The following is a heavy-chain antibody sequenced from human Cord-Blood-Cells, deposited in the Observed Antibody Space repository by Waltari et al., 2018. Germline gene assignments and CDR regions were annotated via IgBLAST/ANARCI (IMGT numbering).Heavy chain of an antibody. CDR1: GYSISSGYS. D-gene: IGHD2-2*01. V-gene: IGHV4-38-2*01. Sequence: QVQLQESGPGLVKPSATLSLTCAVSGYSISSGYSWGWIRQPPGKGLEWIGSIYHSGSTYYNPSLKSRVTISVDTSKNQFSLKLSSVTAADTAVYYCARYQLLTHDAFDIWGQGTMVTVSS. J-gene: IGHJ3*02. CDR3: ARYQLLTHDAFDI. CDR2: IYHSGST.